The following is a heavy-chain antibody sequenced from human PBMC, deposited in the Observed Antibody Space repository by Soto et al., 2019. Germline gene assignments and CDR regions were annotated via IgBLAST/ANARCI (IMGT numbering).Heavy chain of an antibody. CDR3: ARGWVGATITSYYYYGMDV. CDR2: INSDGSST. Sequence: PGGSLRLSCAASGFTFSSYWMHWVRQAPGKGLVWVSRINSDGSSTSYADSVKGRFTISRDNAKNTLYLQMNSLRAEDTAVYYCARGWVGATITSYYYYGMDVWGQGTTVTVSS. D-gene: IGHD1-26*01. J-gene: IGHJ6*02. V-gene: IGHV3-74*01. CDR1: GFTFSSYW.